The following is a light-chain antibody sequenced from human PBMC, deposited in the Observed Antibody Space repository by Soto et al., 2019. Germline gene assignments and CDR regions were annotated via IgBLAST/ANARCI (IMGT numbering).Light chain of an antibody. Sequence: QSALTQPASVSGSPGQSITISCTGTSSDVGAYNYVSWYQQHPGKAPKLMIYEVSNRPSGVSNRFSGFKSGNTASLTISGLQTEDEANYYCSSYTSDTTVLFGGGTKLTVL. CDR2: EVS. J-gene: IGLJ2*01. CDR3: SSYTSDTTVL. CDR1: SSDVGAYNY. V-gene: IGLV2-14*01.